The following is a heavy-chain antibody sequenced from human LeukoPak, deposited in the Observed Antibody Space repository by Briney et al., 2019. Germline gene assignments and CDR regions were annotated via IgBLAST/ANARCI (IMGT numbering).Heavy chain of an antibody. D-gene: IGHD3-10*01. CDR1: GGSFSGYY. Sequence: SETLSLTCAVYGGSFSGYYWSWIRQPPGKGLEWIGEINHSGSTNYNPSLKSRVTISVDTSKNQFSLNLNSVIAADTAMCFCARGGFYGHPFEFGGQGILVIVSA. CDR3: ARGGFYGHPFEF. CDR2: INHSGST. J-gene: IGHJ4*02. V-gene: IGHV4-34*01.